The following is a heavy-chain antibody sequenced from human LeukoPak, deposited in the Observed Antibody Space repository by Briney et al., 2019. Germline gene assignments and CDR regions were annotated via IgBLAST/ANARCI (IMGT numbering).Heavy chain of an antibody. CDR1: GFTFSSYA. V-gene: IGHV3-23*01. Sequence: GGSLRLSCAASGFTFSSYAMSWVRQAPGKGLEWVSAISGSGGSTYYADSVKGRFTISRDNPKNTLYLQMNSLRAEDTAVYYCARLLLWFGNYFDYWGQGTLVTVSS. CDR3: ARLLLWFGNYFDY. D-gene: IGHD3-10*01. J-gene: IGHJ4*02. CDR2: ISGSGGST.